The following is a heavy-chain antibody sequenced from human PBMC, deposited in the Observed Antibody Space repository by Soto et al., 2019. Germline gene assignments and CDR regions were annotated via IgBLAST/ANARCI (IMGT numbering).Heavy chain of an antibody. V-gene: IGHV1-18*04. CDR1: GSTFTVYG. CDR3: ARLLFLEWFDDY. J-gene: IGHJ4*02. D-gene: IGHD3-3*01. CDR2: ISTYNGNT. Sequence: ASVNVSFKTSGSTFTVYGITGVRRAPGQGLEWMGWISTYNGNTNYAQKFQGRATMTTDTSTTTAYMELRSLKSDDTAVYYCARLLFLEWFDDYWGQGTLVTVSS.